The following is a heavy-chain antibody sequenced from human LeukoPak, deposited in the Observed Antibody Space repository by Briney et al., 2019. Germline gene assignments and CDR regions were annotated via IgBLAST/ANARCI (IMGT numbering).Heavy chain of an antibody. D-gene: IGHD3-22*01. Sequence: GGSLRLSCAASGFTFSSYGMSWVRQAPGKGLEWVSAISGSGGSTYYADSVKGRFTISRDNSKNTLYLQMNSLRAEDTAVYYCAKFPYYYDSSGYYSGGWHYMDVWGKGTTVTISS. CDR3: AKFPYYYDSSGYYSGGWHYMDV. CDR2: ISGSGGST. CDR1: GFTFSSYG. J-gene: IGHJ6*03. V-gene: IGHV3-23*01.